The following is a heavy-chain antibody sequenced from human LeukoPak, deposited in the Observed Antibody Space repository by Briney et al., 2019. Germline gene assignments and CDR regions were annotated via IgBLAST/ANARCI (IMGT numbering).Heavy chain of an antibody. Sequence: ASVKVSCKASGGTFSSYAISWVRQAPGQGLEWMGRIIPILGIANYAQKFQGRVTITADKSTSTAYMELSSLRSDDTAVYYCARAVAGNPRGWYFDLWGRGTLVTVSS. CDR1: GGTFSSYA. CDR2: IIPILGIA. V-gene: IGHV1-69*04. D-gene: IGHD6-19*01. CDR3: ARAVAGNPRGWYFDL. J-gene: IGHJ2*01.